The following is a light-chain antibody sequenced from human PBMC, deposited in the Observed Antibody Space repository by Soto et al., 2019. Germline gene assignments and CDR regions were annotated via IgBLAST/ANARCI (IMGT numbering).Light chain of an antibody. CDR3: QQYDNLSIT. Sequence: DIQMTQSPSSLSASVGDRVTITCQASQDISNYLNWYQQKPGKAPKLLIYDASNLETGVPSRFSGSGSGTDFTFTISSLQPEDIGIYYCQQYDNLSITFGQGTRLEIK. CDR1: QDISNY. CDR2: DAS. J-gene: IGKJ5*01. V-gene: IGKV1-33*01.